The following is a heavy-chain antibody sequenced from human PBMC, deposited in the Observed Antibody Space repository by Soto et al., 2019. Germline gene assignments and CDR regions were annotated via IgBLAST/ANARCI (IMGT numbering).Heavy chain of an antibody. Sequence: QVQLQESGPGLVKPSETLSLTCTVSGGSVSSGSYYWSWIRQPPGKGLEWIGYIYYSGSTNYNPSLKSRVTISVDTSKNQFSLKLSSVTAADTAVYYCARDSPYYDYVWGSYRYRYFDLWGRGTLVTVSS. D-gene: IGHD3-16*02. CDR3: ARDSPYYDYVWGSYRYRYFDL. J-gene: IGHJ2*01. V-gene: IGHV4-61*01. CDR2: IYYSGST. CDR1: GGSVSSGSYY.